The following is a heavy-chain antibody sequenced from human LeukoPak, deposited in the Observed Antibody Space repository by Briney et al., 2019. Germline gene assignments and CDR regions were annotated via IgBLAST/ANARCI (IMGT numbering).Heavy chain of an antibody. CDR1: GGSTCRPT. V-gene: IGHV4-59*11. Sequence: SETLSVTCSVSGGSTCRPTWSWIRQTLRKGLDWIAFIHYSGRTKYNPSLQSRVTISIDTSENNFSLKLTSVTAADTAVYYCARLLDNDSSGDPDTFDMWGQGTVVSVSS. J-gene: IGHJ3*02. CDR3: ARLLDNDSSGDPDTFDM. CDR2: IHYSGRT. D-gene: IGHD3-22*01.